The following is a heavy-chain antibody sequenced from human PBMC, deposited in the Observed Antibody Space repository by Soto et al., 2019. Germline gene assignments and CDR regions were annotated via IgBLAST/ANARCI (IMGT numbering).Heavy chain of an antibody. CDR3: ARDSGSNSDYYGMDV. CDR2: ISSSSSYI. CDR1: GFIFTSYS. J-gene: IGHJ6*02. Sequence: GGSLRLSCAASGFIFTSYSMNWVRQAPGKGLEWVSSISSSSSYIYYADSVKGRFTISRDNAKNSLYLQMSSLRAEDTAVYYCARDSGSNSDYYGMDVWGQGTTVTVSS. D-gene: IGHD1-26*01. V-gene: IGHV3-21*01.